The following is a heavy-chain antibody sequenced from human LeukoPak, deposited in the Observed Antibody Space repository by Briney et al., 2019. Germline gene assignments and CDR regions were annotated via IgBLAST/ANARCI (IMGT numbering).Heavy chain of an antibody. D-gene: IGHD6-13*01. CDR1: GFTFSNYE. CDR3: ARKTDRPGAVGRDRYFDL. J-gene: IGHJ2*01. V-gene: IGHV3-48*03. CDR2: VSVSGGAT. Sequence: PGGPLRLSCAASGFTFSNYEMIWVRQAPGKGLEWLSYVSVSGGATEYADSVKGRFTTSRDDAKNKLYLQMNTLRAEDTAIYYCARKTDRPGAVGRDRYFDLWGRGTLVTVSS.